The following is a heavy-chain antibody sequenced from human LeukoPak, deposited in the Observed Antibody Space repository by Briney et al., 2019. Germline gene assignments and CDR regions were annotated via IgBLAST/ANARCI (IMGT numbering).Heavy chain of an antibody. D-gene: IGHD3-9*01. V-gene: IGHV4-61*02. Sequence: SETLSLTCTVSGDSISSDSYYWSWIRQPAGKGVEWFGRIYISGRTNYNPSLKSRVTISVDTSKNQFSLKLSSVTAADTAVYYCARALKPYYFDYWGQGTLVTVSS. CDR3: ARALKPYYFDY. J-gene: IGHJ4*02. CDR2: IYISGRT. CDR1: GDSISSDSYY.